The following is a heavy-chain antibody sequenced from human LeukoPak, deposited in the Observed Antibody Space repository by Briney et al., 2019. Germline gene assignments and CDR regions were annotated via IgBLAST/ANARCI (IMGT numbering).Heavy chain of an antibody. D-gene: IGHD1-26*01. V-gene: IGHV1-69*13. CDR1: GGTFSSYA. Sequence: SVKDSCKASGGTFSSYAISWVRQAPGQGLEWMGGIIPIFGTANYAQKFQGRVTITADESTSTAYMELSSLRSEDTAVYYCASGPGTPKGIDYWGQGTLVTVSS. CDR2: IIPIFGTA. J-gene: IGHJ4*02. CDR3: ASGPGTPKGIDY.